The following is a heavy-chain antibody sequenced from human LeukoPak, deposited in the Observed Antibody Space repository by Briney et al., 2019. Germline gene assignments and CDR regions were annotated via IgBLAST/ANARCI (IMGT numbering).Heavy chain of an antibody. V-gene: IGHV3-74*01. Sequence: PGGSLRLSCAASGFAFRTYWMHRVRQPPGKGLVWVSRINGDGSSIGYADSVRGRFTISRDNARDTLYLQMNSLRDEDTAIYYFARDYSYASDLWGQGTLVTVSS. CDR3: ARDYSYASDL. J-gene: IGHJ5*02. D-gene: IGHD5-18*01. CDR1: GFAFRTYW. CDR2: INGDGSSI.